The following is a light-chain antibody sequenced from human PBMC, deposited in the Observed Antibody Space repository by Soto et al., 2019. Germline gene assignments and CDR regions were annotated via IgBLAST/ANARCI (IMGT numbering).Light chain of an antibody. V-gene: IGLV2-8*01. CDR3: GTDADSDNNV. Sequence: QSALTQPPSASGSPGQSVTISCTGSTNDVGAYNYVSWYQQHPGKAPKLIIYEVTKRPSGVPDRFSGSKSGNTASLTVSGLQADDDADYFWGTDADSDNNVFGPGTKLTVL. CDR2: EVT. CDR1: TNDVGAYNY. J-gene: IGLJ1*01.